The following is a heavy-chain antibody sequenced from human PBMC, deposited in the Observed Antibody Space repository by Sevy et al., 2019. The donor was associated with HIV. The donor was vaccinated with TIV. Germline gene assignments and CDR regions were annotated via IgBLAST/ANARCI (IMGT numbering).Heavy chain of an antibody. D-gene: IGHD4-17*01. J-gene: IGHJ4*02. CDR3: ARDLEFYDSGDYGPAFMPDY. CDR1: GFTFSSYG. CDR2: IWFDGRNT. V-gene: IGHV3-33*01. Sequence: GGSLRLSCAASGFTFSSYGMHWVRQGPGKGLEWVAVIWFDGRNTYYADSVKGRFTISRDIAKNTLHLQMNSLRAEDTAVYYCARDLEFYDSGDYGPAFMPDYSGQGTLVTVSS.